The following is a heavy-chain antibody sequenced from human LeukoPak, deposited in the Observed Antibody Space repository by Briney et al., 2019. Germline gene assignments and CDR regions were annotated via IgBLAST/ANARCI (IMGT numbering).Heavy chain of an antibody. CDR2: ISAYNGNT. CDR3: VRDIVVVVAARPENYYYYYMDV. CDR1: GYTFTSYG. D-gene: IGHD2-15*01. V-gene: IGHV1-18*01. J-gene: IGHJ6*03. Sequence: ASVKVSCKASGYTFTSYGISWVRQAPGQGLEWMGWISAYNGNTNYAQKLQGRVTMTTDTSTSTAYMELRSLRSDDTAVYYCVRDIVVVVAARPENYYYYYMDVWGKGTTVTVSS.